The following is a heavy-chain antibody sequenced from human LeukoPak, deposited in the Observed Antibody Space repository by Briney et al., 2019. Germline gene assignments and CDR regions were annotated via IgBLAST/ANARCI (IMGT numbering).Heavy chain of an antibody. CDR3: ARIAVAATFGASYYYYYMDV. J-gene: IGHJ6*03. CDR2: ISGSGGST. D-gene: IGHD6-19*01. CDR1: GFTFSSYA. V-gene: IGHV3-23*01. Sequence: GGSLRLSCAASGFTFSSYAMSWVRQAPGKGLEWVSAISGSGGSTYYADSVKGRFTISRDNSKNTLYLQMNSLRAEDTAVYYCARIAVAATFGASYYYYYMDVWGKGTTVTVSS.